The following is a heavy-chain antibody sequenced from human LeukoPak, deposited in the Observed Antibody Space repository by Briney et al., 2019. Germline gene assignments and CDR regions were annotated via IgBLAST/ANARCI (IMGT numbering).Heavy chain of an antibody. CDR2: ISGSGDNNDNT. D-gene: IGHD6-13*01. CDR1: GFTVSNDY. V-gene: IGHV3-23*01. CDR3: AKSGSTSWYLDY. Sequence: GGSLRLSCAASGFTVSNDYMSWVRQAPGKGLEWASAISGSGDNNDNTYYADSVKGQFTISRDNSKNTLYLQMSSLRAEDAAVYYCAKSGSTSWYLDYWGQGTLVTVSS. J-gene: IGHJ4*02.